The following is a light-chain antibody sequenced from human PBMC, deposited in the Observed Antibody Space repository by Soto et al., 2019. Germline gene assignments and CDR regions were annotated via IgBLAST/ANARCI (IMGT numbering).Light chain of an antibody. CDR1: QGISNS. V-gene: IGKV1-27*01. CDR2: AAS. Sequence: DIQMTQSPSSLSASVGDRVTITCRASQGISNSLAWYQQNAGKSPKLLIYAASNLQSGVPSRFSGSGSGTDFSLTISSLQPEDVATYYCQTYNSARVTFGGGTKAEIK. J-gene: IGKJ4*01. CDR3: QTYNSARVT.